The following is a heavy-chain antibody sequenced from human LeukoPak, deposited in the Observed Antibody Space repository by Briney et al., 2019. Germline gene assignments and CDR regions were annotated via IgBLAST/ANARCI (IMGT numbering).Heavy chain of an antibody. CDR1: GYTFTNYA. CDR3: ARDRGEWFGDFYGDY. D-gene: IGHD3-10*01. J-gene: IGHJ4*02. Sequence: ASVKVSCKASGYTFTNYAMHWARQAPGQRLEWMGWINTGNGDTKYSQKLQGRVTITRDTSASTAYMELSSLRSEDTAVYYCARDRGEWFGDFYGDYWGQGTLVTVSS. V-gene: IGHV1-3*04. CDR2: INTGNGDT.